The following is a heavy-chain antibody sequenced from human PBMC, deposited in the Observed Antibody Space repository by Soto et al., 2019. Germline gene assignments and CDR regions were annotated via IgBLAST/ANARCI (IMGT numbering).Heavy chain of an antibody. J-gene: IGHJ4*02. CDR2: IIPIFGTA. V-gene: IGHV1-69*06. Sequence: QVQLVQSGAEGKKPGSSVKVSCKASGGTFSSYAISWVRQAPGQGLEWLVGIIPIFGTANYAQKFQGRVTITADKSTSTAYMELSSLRSEDTAVYYCARDRPYSGSEGQGVDYWGQGTLVTVSS. CDR3: ARDRPYSGSEGQGVDY. D-gene: IGHD1-26*01. CDR1: GGTFSSYA.